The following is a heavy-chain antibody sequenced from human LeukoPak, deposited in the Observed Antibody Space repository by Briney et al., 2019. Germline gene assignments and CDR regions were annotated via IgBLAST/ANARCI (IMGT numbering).Heavy chain of an antibody. CDR2: INHSGST. J-gene: IGHJ3*02. Sequence: SETLSLTCAVYGGSFSGYYWSWIRQPPGKGLEWIGEINHSGSTNYNPSLKSRVTISVDTSKNQFSLKLSSVTAADTAVYYCARAHRSYKRVFDTWGQGTMVTVSS. D-gene: IGHD1-26*01. V-gene: IGHV4-34*01. CDR1: GGSFSGYY. CDR3: ARAHRSYKRVFDT.